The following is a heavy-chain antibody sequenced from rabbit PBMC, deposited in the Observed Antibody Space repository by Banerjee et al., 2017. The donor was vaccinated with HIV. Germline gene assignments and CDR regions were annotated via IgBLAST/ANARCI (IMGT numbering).Heavy chain of an antibody. CDR2: IYAGSSGST. J-gene: IGHJ4*01. D-gene: IGHD2-1*01. V-gene: IGHV1S40*01. Sequence: QQLEESGGGLVKPGASLTLTCTASGFSFSSSYYMCWVRQAPGKGLEWIACIYAGSSGSTYYASWAKGRFTISKTSSTTVTLQMTSLTAADTATYFCARDPSYDDYVTFNLWGPGTLVTVS. CDR3: ARDPSYDDYVTFNL. CDR1: GFSFSSSYY.